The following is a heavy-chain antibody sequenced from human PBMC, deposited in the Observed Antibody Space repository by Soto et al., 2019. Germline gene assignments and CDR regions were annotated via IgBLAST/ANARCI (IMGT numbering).Heavy chain of an antibody. CDR2: INPTGGT. D-gene: IGHD2-2*01. V-gene: IGHV4-34*01. Sequence: QVQLQQWGAGLLKPSETLSLTCAVYGGSFSGYYWSWVRQSPGKGLEWIGEINPTGGTNYNPSLKSRVTISVDTYKDQFSLQLSSVTAADTAVYYCARTRATPASRSLDYCGQGTLVTVSS. J-gene: IGHJ4*02. CDR1: GGSFSGYY. CDR3: ARTRATPASRSLDY.